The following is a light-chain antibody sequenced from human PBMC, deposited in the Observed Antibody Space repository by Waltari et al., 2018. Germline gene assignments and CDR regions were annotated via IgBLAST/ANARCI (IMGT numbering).Light chain of an antibody. J-gene: IGLJ1*01. CDR1: SSDAGGHDS. CDR2: DVS. V-gene: IGLV2-14*03. Sequence: QSALTQPASVSGSPGQAITISCTGSSSDAGGHDSVSWCQQHPGKAPKLMIYDVSKRPSGVSIRISGSKSGNTASLTISGLQAEDEADYYCSSYTSSSSSYVFATGTKVTVL. CDR3: SSYTSSSSSYV.